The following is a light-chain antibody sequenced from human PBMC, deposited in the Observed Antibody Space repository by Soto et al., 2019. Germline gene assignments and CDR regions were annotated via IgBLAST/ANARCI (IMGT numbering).Light chain of an antibody. Sequence: EIVLTQSPDTLSLSPGERATLSCRASHTLTSNSLAWYQQKPGQAPRLLIYGASSRATDIPDRFSGSGSGTDFTLTISRLETEDFAVYYCQQYGGSPRTFGQGTKVEIK. V-gene: IGKV3-20*01. CDR3: QQYGGSPRT. CDR1: HTLTSNS. CDR2: GAS. J-gene: IGKJ1*01.